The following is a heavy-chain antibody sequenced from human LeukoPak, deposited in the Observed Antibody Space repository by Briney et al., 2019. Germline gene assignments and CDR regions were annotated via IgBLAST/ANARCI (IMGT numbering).Heavy chain of an antibody. CDR3: ARGNRDSSGFYFYYGIDV. V-gene: IGHV3-9*01. CDR2: ISWNSNNI. Sequence: GGSLRLSCAASGFSFDDYAMFWVRQAPGKGLEWVSGISWNSNNIGYAASVKGRFTISRDNAKNSLYLQMNSLRADDTALYYCARGNRDSSGFYFYYGIDVWGQGTTVSVSS. J-gene: IGHJ6*02. CDR1: GFSFDDYA. D-gene: IGHD6-19*01.